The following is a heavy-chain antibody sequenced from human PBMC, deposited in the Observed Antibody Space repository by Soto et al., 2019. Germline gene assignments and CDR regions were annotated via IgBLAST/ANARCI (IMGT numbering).Heavy chain of an antibody. D-gene: IGHD3-22*01. CDR3: ARGVDYYDSSGYYFDY. V-gene: IGHV3-13*01. Sequence: GGSLRLSCAASGFTFSSYDMHWVRQATGKGLEWVSAIGTAGDTYYPGSVKGRFTISRENAKNSLYLQMNSLRAEDTAVYYCARGVDYYDSSGYYFDYWGQGTLVTVSS. CDR2: IGTAGDT. J-gene: IGHJ4*02. CDR1: GFTFSSYD.